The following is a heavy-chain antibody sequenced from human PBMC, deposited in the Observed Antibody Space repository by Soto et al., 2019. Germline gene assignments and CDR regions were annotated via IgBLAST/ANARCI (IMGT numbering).Heavy chain of an antibody. D-gene: IGHD6-19*01. J-gene: IGHJ4*02. V-gene: IGHV3-23*01. CDR2: ISGSGVST. Sequence: GGSLRLSCAASGFTFSHYAMSWVRQAPGKGLEWVSVISGSGVSTYYADSVKSRFTISRDNSENTLYLQMNGLRAEDTAGYYCAKRTSGWYFDYWGQVTLVTVSS. CDR3: AKRTSGWYFDY. CDR1: GFTFSHYA.